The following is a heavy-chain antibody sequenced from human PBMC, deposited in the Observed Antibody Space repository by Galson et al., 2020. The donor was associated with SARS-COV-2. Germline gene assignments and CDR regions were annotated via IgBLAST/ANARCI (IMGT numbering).Heavy chain of an antibody. Sequence: GGSLRLSCAASGFTFSTYGMSWVRQAPGKGLEWVSGISGSGGTTVYADSVKGRFTISRDISKNTLYLQMNSLRAEDTAVYYCAKDPMWGSSYNSFDPWGQGTLVTVSS. CDR3: AKDPMWGSSYNSFDP. CDR1: GFTFSTYG. J-gene: IGHJ5*02. V-gene: IGHV3-23*01. D-gene: IGHD6-13*01. CDR2: ISGSGGTT.